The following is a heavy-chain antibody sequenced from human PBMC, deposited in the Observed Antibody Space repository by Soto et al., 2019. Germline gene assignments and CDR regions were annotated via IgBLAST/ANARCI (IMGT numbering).Heavy chain of an antibody. V-gene: IGHV3-48*01. CDR2: ISSSSSTI. CDR1: GFTFSSYS. CDR3: ARESPPTNRNWNYHYYYYMDV. D-gene: IGHD1-1*01. Sequence: EVQLVESGGGLVQPGGSLRLSCAASGFTFSSYSMNWVRQAPGKGLEWVSYISSSSSTIYYADSVKGRFTISRDNAKNSLYLQMNSLRAEDTAVYYCARESPPTNRNWNYHYYYYMDVWGKGTTVTVSS. J-gene: IGHJ6*03.